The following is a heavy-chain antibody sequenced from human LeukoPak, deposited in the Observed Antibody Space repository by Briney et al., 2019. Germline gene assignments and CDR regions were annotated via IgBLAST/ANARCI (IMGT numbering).Heavy chain of an antibody. D-gene: IGHD2-21*01. CDR1: GVTLSTSA. V-gene: IGHV3-23*01. CDR3: AKGSGWLLPQYFDF. Sequence: PGGTLRLSCAASGVTLSTSAMSWVRQAPGKGLEWLSTISGGGGSTYYADSVKGRFTISRDNSKNTLYLHMKSLRAADTAVYYCAKGSGWLLPQYFDFWGQGTLVTVSS. J-gene: IGHJ4*02. CDR2: ISGGGGST.